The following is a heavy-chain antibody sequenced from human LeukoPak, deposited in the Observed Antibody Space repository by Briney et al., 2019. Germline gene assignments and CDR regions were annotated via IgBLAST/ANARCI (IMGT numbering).Heavy chain of an antibody. V-gene: IGHV3-30-3*01. Sequence: PGGSLRLSCAASGSTFSSYAMHWVRQAPGKGLEWVAVISYDGSNKYYADSVKGRFTISRDNSKNTLYLQMNSLRAEDTAVYYCARQGDTGPFYTAMAQDAFDIWGQGTMVTVSS. CDR2: ISYDGSNK. J-gene: IGHJ3*02. D-gene: IGHD5-18*01. CDR1: GSTFSSYA. CDR3: ARQGDTGPFYTAMAQDAFDI.